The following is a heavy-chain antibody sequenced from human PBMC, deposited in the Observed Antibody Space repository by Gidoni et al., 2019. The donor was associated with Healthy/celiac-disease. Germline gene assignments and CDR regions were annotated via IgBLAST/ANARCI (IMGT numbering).Heavy chain of an antibody. Sequence: QVQLVQSGAEVKKPGASVKVSRTVSGYTLTELSMHWVRQAPGKGLEWMGGFDPEDGETIYAQKFQGRVTMTEDTSTDTAYMELSSLRSEDTAVYYCATPQGDYAGWGFDYWGQGTLVTVSS. CDR3: ATPQGDYAGWGFDY. CDR1: GYTLTELS. V-gene: IGHV1-24*01. CDR2: FDPEDGET. D-gene: IGHD4-17*01. J-gene: IGHJ4*02.